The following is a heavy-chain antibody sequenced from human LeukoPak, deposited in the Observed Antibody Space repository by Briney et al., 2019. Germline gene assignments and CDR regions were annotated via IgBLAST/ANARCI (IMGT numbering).Heavy chain of an antibody. D-gene: IGHD3-9*01. V-gene: IGHV3-21*01. CDR1: GFIFSTYS. CDR2: ISSSSDYI. Sequence: GGSLRLSCAASGFIFSTYSMNWVRQAPGKGLEWVSCISSSSDYIFYADSVRGRFTISRDNAKNSLYLQMNSLRAEDTAVYYCARVLLGNYDILTGPFDQWGQGTLATVSS. CDR3: ARVLLGNYDILTGPFDQ. J-gene: IGHJ4*02.